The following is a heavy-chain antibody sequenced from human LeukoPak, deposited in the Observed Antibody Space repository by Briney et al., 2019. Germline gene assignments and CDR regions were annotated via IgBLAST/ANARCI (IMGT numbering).Heavy chain of an antibody. CDR1: GFTFSIYA. D-gene: IGHD2-15*01. CDR3: ATIKYCSGGSCHFQIY. Sequence: PGGSLRLSCAASGFTFSIYAMSWVRQAPGKGLEWVSVISGGGDSTFYADSVKGRFTISRDNSKSTLYLQMNSLRTEDTAVYYCATIKYCSGGSCHFQIYWGQGTLVTVSS. CDR2: ISGGGDST. J-gene: IGHJ4*02. V-gene: IGHV3-23*01.